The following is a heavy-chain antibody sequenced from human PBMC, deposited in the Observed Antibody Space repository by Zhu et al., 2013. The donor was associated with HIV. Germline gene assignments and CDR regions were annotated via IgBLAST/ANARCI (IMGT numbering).Heavy chain of an antibody. CDR3: ARDLGEMAPHFDS. V-gene: IGHV1-69*06. CDR1: GGTFSSYA. CDR2: IIPIFGTA. D-gene: IGHD3-10*01. J-gene: IGHJ4*02. Sequence: QVQLVQSGAEVKKPGSSVKVSCKASGGTFSSYAISWVRQAPGQGLEWMGGIIPIFGTANYAQRFQGRVTITADKSTSTAYMELSSLRSEDTAVYYCARDLGEMAPHFDSWGQGTPGPPSPQ.